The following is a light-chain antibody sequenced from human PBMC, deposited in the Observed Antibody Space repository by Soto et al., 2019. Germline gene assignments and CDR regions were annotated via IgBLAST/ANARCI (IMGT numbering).Light chain of an antibody. V-gene: IGKV3-20*01. CDR3: QQYGSSPRT. J-gene: IGKJ1*01. CDR1: QSVSSSY. Sequence: IVLTQSPGTLFLFSRGKATLSRRDLQSVSSSYLAWYQQKPGQAPRLLIYGASSRATGIPDRFSGSGSGTDFTLTISRLEPEDFAVYYCQQYGSSPRTFGQGTKVDIK. CDR2: GAS.